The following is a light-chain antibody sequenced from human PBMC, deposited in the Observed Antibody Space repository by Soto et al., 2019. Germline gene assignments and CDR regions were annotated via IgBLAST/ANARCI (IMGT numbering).Light chain of an antibody. Sequence: EIVMTQSPATLSVSPGERATLSSRASQSVSSNLAWYQQKPGQAPRLLIYGASTRATGIPARFSGSGSGTEFTLTISSLQSEDFAVYYCQQYNNWPPWTFGQGTTLEIK. J-gene: IGKJ1*01. CDR3: QQYNNWPPWT. V-gene: IGKV3-15*01. CDR1: QSVSSN. CDR2: GAS.